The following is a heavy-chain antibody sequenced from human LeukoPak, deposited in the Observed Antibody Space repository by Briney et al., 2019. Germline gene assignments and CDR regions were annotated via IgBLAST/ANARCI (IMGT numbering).Heavy chain of an antibody. J-gene: IGHJ4*02. Sequence: ASVKVSCKASGGTFSSYAISWVRQAPGQGLGWMGGIIPIFGTANYAQKFQGRVTITTDESTSTAYMELSSLRSEDTAVYYCARVISRYGAFDYWGQGTLVTVSS. D-gene: IGHD2-15*01. V-gene: IGHV1-69*05. CDR3: ARVISRYGAFDY. CDR2: IIPIFGTA. CDR1: GGTFSSYA.